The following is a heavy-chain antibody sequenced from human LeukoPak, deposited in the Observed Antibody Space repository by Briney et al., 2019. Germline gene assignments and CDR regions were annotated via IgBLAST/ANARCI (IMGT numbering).Heavy chain of an antibody. CDR2: ICSSGCDTI. CDR3: ARGRYDKDY. CDR1: GFTFSDYY. V-gene: IGHV3-11*01. D-gene: IGHD3-22*01. J-gene: IGHJ4*02. Sequence: PGGSLSLSYAASGFTFSDYYMNWIRQAPGKGLEWLSYICSSGCDTIYYADSVKGRFTISRDNAKNSLYLEMNSLRAEDTAVYYCARGRYDKDYWGQGTLVTVSS.